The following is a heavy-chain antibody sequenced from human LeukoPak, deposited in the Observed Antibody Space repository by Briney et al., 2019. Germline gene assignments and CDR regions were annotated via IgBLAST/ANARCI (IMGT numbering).Heavy chain of an antibody. D-gene: IGHD1-26*01. CDR1: GFTFSSHW. Sequence: PGGSLRLSCAASGFTFSSHWMHWVRQAPGKGLVWVSRIKSDGITTNYADFVRGRFTISRDNAKNTLYLQINSLGAEDTAVYYCARGATYAYYFDFWGQGSLVTASS. J-gene: IGHJ4*02. CDR2: IKSDGITT. CDR3: ARGATYAYYFDF. V-gene: IGHV3-74*01.